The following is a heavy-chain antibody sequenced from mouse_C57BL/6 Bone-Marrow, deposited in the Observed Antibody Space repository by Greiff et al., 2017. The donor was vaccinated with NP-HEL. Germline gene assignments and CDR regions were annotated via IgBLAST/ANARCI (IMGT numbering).Heavy chain of an antibody. D-gene: IGHD3-2*02. V-gene: IGHV1-69*01. Sequence: QVQLKQPGAELVMPGASVKLSCKASGYTFTSYWMHWVKQRPGQGLEWIGEIDPSDSYTNYNQKFKGKSTLTVDKSSSTAYMQLSSLTSEDSAVYYCARNDELRSFAYWGQGTLVTVSA. CDR1: GYTFTSYW. CDR3: ARNDELRSFAY. J-gene: IGHJ3*01. CDR2: IDPSDSYT.